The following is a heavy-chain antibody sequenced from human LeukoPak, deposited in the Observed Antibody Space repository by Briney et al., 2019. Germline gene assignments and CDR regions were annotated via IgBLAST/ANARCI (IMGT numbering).Heavy chain of an antibody. Sequence: SETLSLTCTVSGGSISSYYWSWIRQPPGKGLEWIGYIYYSGSTNYNPSLKSRVTISVDTSKNQFSLKLSSVTAADTAVYYCARVMIGLTSYYYYYHMDVWGKGTTVTISS. CDR2: IYYSGST. J-gene: IGHJ6*03. D-gene: IGHD3-16*01. CDR1: GGSISSYY. V-gene: IGHV4-59*01. CDR3: ARVMIGLTSYYYYYHMDV.